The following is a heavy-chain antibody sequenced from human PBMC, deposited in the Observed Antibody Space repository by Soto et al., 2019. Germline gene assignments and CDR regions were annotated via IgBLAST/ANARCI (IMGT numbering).Heavy chain of an antibody. CDR3: ARGQLPAATTYFDF. D-gene: IGHD2-15*01. Sequence: QVHLVESGGGVVQPGGSLRLSCAASGFTFRSYAIHWVRQAPGKGLEWVAIIWFDGSNKYYADSVKGRFSISRDNSKNTLFLQMDSPRAEDTAVYYCARGQLPAATTYFDFWGQGTLVIVSS. J-gene: IGHJ4*02. V-gene: IGHV3-33*01. CDR1: GFTFRSYA. CDR2: IWFDGSNK.